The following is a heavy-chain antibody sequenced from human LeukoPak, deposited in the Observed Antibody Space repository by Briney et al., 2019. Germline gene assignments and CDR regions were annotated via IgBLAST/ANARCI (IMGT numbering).Heavy chain of an antibody. V-gene: IGHV4-39*07. D-gene: IGHD3-22*01. Sequence: SDTLSLTCTVAGGSISSSSYYWGWLRQPPGKGLEWIGSIYYSGSTYYIPSLKSRVTISVDTSKNQFSLQLSSVTAADTAVYYCARVPDTYYYDSSGYLMGSDFDYWGQGTLVTVSS. CDR2: IYYSGST. CDR3: ARVPDTYYYDSSGYLMGSDFDY. J-gene: IGHJ4*02. CDR1: GGSISSSSYY.